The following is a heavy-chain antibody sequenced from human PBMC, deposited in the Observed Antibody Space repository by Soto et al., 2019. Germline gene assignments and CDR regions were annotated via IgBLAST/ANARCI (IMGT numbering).Heavy chain of an antibody. V-gene: IGHV3-15*01. D-gene: IGHD1-7*01. CDR1: GFTFSNAW. Sequence: GGSLRLSCAASGFTFSNAWMSWVRQAPGKGLEWVGRIKSKTDGGTTDYAAPVKGRFTISRDDSKNTLYLQMNSLKTEDTAVYYCTTRGWTYMEGAFDIWGQGTMVTVSS. CDR2: IKSKTDGGTT. J-gene: IGHJ3*02. CDR3: TTRGWTYMEGAFDI.